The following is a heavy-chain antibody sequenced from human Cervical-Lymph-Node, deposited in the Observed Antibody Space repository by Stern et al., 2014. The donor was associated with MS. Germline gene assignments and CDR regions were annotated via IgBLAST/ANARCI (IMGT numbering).Heavy chain of an antibody. V-gene: IGHV3-21*01. CDR3: ARGRGGNYRYYFDY. J-gene: IGHJ4*02. Sequence: QLVQSGGGLVTPGGSLRLSCAASGFTFSSYSMNWVRQAPGKGLEWVASISSGGSYIYYAASLKDRFTISRDNAKNSLYLQMNSLRAEDTAVYYCARGRGGNYRYYFDYWGQGTLVTVSS. CDR1: GFTFSSYS. CDR2: ISSGGSYI. D-gene: IGHD4-23*01.